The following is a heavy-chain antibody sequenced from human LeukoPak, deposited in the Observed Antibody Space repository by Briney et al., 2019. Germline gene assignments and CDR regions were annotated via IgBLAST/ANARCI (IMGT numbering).Heavy chain of an antibody. CDR3: AREGPGEGYGDYGGGFDP. CDR2: IIPIFGTA. J-gene: IGHJ5*02. Sequence: SVKVSCKASGGTFSSYAISWVRQAPGQGLEWMGGIIPIFGTANYAQKFQGRVTITADESTSTAYMELSSLRSEDTAVYYCAREGPGEGYGDYGGGFDPWGQGTPVTVSS. D-gene: IGHD4-17*01. V-gene: IGHV1-69*13. CDR1: GGTFSSYA.